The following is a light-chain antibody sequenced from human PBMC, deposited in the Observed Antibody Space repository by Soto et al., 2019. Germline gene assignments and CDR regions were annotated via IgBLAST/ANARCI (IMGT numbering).Light chain of an antibody. V-gene: IGKV3-20*01. Sequence: EIVLTQSPGTLSLSPGERATLSCRASQSVSSSYLAWYQQKPGQAPRLLIYGASNRATGIPDRFSASGSGTDFPLTISRLEPEDFAVYYCQQYGSSPPYTFGQGTKLEIK. CDR1: QSVSSSY. CDR2: GAS. J-gene: IGKJ2*01. CDR3: QQYGSSPPYT.